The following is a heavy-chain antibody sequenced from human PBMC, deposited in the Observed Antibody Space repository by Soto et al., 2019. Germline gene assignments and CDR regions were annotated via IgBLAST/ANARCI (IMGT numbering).Heavy chain of an antibody. CDR3: ARDGVAAGTNWFDP. CDR2: ISSSSSYI. J-gene: IGHJ5*02. CDR1: GFTFSSYS. V-gene: IGHV3-21*01. D-gene: IGHD6-13*01. Sequence: ESGGGLVKPGGSLRLSCAASGFTFSSYSMNWVRQAPGKGLEWVSSISSSSSYIYYADSVKGRFTISRDNAKNSLYLQMNSLRAEDTAVYYCARDGVAAGTNWFDPWGQGTLVTVSS.